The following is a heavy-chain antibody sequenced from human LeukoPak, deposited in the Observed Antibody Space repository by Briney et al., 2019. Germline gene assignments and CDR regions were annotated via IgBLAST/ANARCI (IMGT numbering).Heavy chain of an antibody. Sequence: PSETLSLTCAVYGGSFSGYYWSWIRQPPGKGLEWIGEINHSGSTNYNPSLKSRVTISVDTSKNQFSLKLSSVTAADTAVYYCARSGTMTTVIPFDYWGQGTLVTVSS. V-gene: IGHV4-34*01. CDR3: ARSGTMTTVIPFDY. CDR1: GGSFSGYY. J-gene: IGHJ4*02. CDR2: INHSGST. D-gene: IGHD4-11*01.